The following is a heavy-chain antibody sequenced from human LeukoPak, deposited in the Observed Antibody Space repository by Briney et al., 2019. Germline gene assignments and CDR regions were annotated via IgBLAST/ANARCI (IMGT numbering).Heavy chain of an antibody. CDR3: ATNYYDSSGYYYFDY. V-gene: IGHV1-8*01. D-gene: IGHD3-22*01. J-gene: IGHJ4*02. Sequence: ASVKVSCKASGYTFTSYDINWVRQATGQGLEWMGWMNPNSGNTGYAQKFQGRVTMTRNTSISTAYMELSSLRSEDTAVYYCATNYYDSSGYYYFDYWGQGTLVTVSP. CDR2: MNPNSGNT. CDR1: GYTFTSYD.